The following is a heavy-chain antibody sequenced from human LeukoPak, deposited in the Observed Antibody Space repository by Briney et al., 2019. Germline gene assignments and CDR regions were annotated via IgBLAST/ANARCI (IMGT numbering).Heavy chain of an antibody. CDR3: ARDSLLYYDFWSGAPMDV. Sequence: ASVKVSCKASGYTFTSYGISWVRQAPGQGLEWMGWISAYNGNTNYAQKLQGRVTMTTDTSTSTAYMELRSLRSDDTAVYYCARDSLLYYDFWSGAPMDVWGKGTTVTVSS. D-gene: IGHD3-3*01. J-gene: IGHJ6*03. CDR1: GYTFTSYG. V-gene: IGHV1-18*01. CDR2: ISAYNGNT.